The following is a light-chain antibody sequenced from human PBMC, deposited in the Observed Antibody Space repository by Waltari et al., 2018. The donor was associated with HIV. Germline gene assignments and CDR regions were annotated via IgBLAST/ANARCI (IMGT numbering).Light chain of an antibody. V-gene: IGLV2-23*02. CDR2: EVS. J-gene: IGLJ3*02. Sequence: QSALTQPASVSGSPGQSITISCTGTSSDVGSYNLVSWYQQHPGKAPKLMTYEVSQRPSGVSNRFSGSKSGNTASLTISGLQAEDEADYYCCSYAGSSTWVFGGGTKLTVL. CDR3: CSYAGSSTWV. CDR1: SSDVGSYNL.